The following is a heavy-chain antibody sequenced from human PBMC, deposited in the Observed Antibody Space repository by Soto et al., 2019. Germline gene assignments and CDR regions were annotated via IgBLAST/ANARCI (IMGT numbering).Heavy chain of an antibody. CDR2: IYYSGST. CDR3: ARVKRQRARWFDP. CDR1: GGSISSYY. D-gene: IGHD2-2*01. Sequence: SETLSLTCTVSGGSISSYYWSWIRQPPGKGLEWIGYIYYSGSTNYNPSLKSRVTISVDTSKNQFSLKLSSVTAADTAVYYCARVKRQRARWFDPRGRGPRGTVSS. V-gene: IGHV4-59*01. J-gene: IGHJ5*02.